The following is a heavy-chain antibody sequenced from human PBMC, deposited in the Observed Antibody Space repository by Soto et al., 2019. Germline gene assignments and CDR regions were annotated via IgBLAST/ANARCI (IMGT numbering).Heavy chain of an antibody. Sequence: ASVKVSCKVSGYTLTELSMHWVRQAPGKGLEWMGGFDPEDGETIYAQKFQGRVTMTEDTSTDTAYMELSSLRSEDTAVYYCATDIPGYDFWSGYYKGAFDIWGQGTMVTVSS. D-gene: IGHD3-3*01. V-gene: IGHV1-24*01. CDR3: ATDIPGYDFWSGYYKGAFDI. CDR1: GYTLTELS. J-gene: IGHJ3*02. CDR2: FDPEDGET.